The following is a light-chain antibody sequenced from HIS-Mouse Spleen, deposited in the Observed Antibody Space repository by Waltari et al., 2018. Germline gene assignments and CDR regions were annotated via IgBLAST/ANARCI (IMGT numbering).Light chain of an antibody. V-gene: IGKV1-8*01. CDR1: QGISSY. CDR2: AAS. J-gene: IGKJ1*01. CDR3: QQYYSYPPWT. Sequence: AIRMTQSPSSLSASTGDRVTITCRASQGISSYLAWYQQKPGKAPKLLVYAASTLPSGVPSRFSGSGSGTDFPLTISWLQSEDFATYYCQQYYSYPPWTFGQGTKVEIK.